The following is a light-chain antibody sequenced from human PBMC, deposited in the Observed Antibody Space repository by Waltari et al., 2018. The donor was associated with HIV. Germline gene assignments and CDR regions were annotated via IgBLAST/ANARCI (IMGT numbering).Light chain of an antibody. V-gene: IGLV1-51*01. CDR2: DNN. J-gene: IGLJ3*02. Sequence: QSVLTQPPSVSAAPGQKVTISCSGTPSNIGNTYVSWYQQLPGTAPKLLIYDNNKRPSGIPDRFSGSKSGTSATLGITGLQTGDEADYYCGTWNSSLSAGVFGGGTKVTVL. CDR3: GTWNSSLSAGV. CDR1: PSNIGNTY.